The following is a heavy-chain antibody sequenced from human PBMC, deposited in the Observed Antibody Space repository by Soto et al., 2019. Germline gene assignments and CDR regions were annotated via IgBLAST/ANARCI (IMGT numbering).Heavy chain of an antibody. J-gene: IGHJ4*02. Sequence: SETLSLTCTVSGGSISSYYWSWIRQPPGKGLEWIGYIYYSGSTNYNPSLKSRVTISVDTSKNQFSLKLSSVTAADTAVYYCARGYYDSSGYFRPTLHFDYWGQGTLVTVSS. CDR1: GGSISSYY. V-gene: IGHV4-59*01. CDR3: ARGYYDSSGYFRPTLHFDY. D-gene: IGHD3-22*01. CDR2: IYYSGST.